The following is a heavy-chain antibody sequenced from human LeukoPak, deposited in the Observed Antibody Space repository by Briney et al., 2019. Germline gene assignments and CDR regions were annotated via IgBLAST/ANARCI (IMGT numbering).Heavy chain of an antibody. CDR3: ARGLGSFHYFDY. CDR2: IIPIFGTA. J-gene: IGHJ4*02. Sequence: SVKVSCKASGGTFNSYAISWVRQAPGQGLEWMGGIIPIFGTANYAQKFQGRVTITADESTSTAYMELSSLRSEDTAVYYCARGLGSFHYFDYWGQGTLVTVSS. CDR1: GGTFNSYA. V-gene: IGHV1-69*13. D-gene: IGHD1-26*01.